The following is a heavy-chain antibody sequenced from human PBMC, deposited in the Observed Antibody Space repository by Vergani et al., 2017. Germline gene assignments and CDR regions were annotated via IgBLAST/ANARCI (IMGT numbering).Heavy chain of an antibody. J-gene: IGHJ6*02. CDR3: ARGKLVPYYYYYGMDV. D-gene: IGHD6-13*01. Sequence: QVPLQQWGAGLLKPSETLPLTCAVYGGSFSGYFWSWLRQPPGKGLEWIGEVNHSGSTIYNPSLKSRVTISVDTSKNQFSLKLSSVTAADTAVYYCARGKLVPYYYYYGMDVWGQXP. CDR1: GGSFSGYF. V-gene: IGHV4-34*01. CDR2: VNHSGST.